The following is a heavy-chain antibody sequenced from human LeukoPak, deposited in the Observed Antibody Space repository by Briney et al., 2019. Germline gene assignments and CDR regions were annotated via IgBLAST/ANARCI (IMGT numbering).Heavy chain of an antibody. CDR3: ARDVGFQIDY. D-gene: IGHD1-26*01. CDR2: IHSDGRNT. Sequence: PGGSLRLSCTASGFTFSNYWMHWVRQAPGKGLVWVSHIHSDGRNTTYSDSVKGRFTISRDNAKNTLYLQMNSPRAEDTAVYYCARDVGFQIDYWGQGTLVTVSS. V-gene: IGHV3-74*01. J-gene: IGHJ4*02. CDR1: GFTFSNYW.